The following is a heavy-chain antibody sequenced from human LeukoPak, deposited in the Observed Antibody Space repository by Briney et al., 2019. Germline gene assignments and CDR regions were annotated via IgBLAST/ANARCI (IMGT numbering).Heavy chain of an antibody. V-gene: IGHV3-23*01. Sequence: GASLRLSCAASGFTFSGYAMGWVRQAPGKGLEWVSAISGSGGSTYYADSVKGRFTISRDNSKNTLYLQMNSLRAEDTAVYYCAKTPYIAAAGRVDYWGQGTLVTVSS. CDR2: ISGSGGST. CDR3: AKTPYIAAAGRVDY. CDR1: GFTFSGYA. J-gene: IGHJ4*02. D-gene: IGHD6-13*01.